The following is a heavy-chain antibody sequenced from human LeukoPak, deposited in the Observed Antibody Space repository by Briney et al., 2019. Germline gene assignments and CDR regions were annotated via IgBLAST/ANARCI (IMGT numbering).Heavy chain of an antibody. V-gene: IGHV3-11*06. CDR1: GFTFSDYY. J-gene: IGHJ5*02. CDR3: ARDLDYYGSGSYSRYDP. CDR2: ISSSSSYT. D-gene: IGHD3-10*01. Sequence: GGSLRLSCAASGFTFSDYYMSWIRQAPGKGLEWVSYISSSSSYTNYADSVKGRFTISRDNAKNSLYLQMNSLRAEDTAVYYCARDLDYYGSGSYSRYDPWGQGTLVTVSS.